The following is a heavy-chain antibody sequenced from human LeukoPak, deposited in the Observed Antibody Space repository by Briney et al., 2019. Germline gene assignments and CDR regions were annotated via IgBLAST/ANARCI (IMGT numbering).Heavy chain of an antibody. CDR3: ARDNGGWSDS. D-gene: IGHD3-10*01. CDR2: IKQGGREE. CDR1: EFIFSDYW. Sequence: PGGSLRLSCVASEFIFSDYWMSWVRQAPGKGPEWVANIKQGGREEKYVGSVKGRFAISRDDAKSTLYLQMDSLSGDDTAVYYCARDNGGWSDSWGRGTLVTVSS. V-gene: IGHV3-7*03. J-gene: IGHJ5*01.